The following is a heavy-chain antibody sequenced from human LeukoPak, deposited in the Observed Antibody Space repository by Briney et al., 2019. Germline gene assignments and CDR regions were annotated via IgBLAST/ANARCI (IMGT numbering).Heavy chain of an antibody. Sequence: SETLSLTCTVSGGSISSYYWSWIRQPPGKGLEWVGNTYYSGSTNYNPSLKSRVTISVDTSKNQFSLKLSSVTAADTAVYYCARGGYSYGPRHFDYWGQGTLVTVSS. V-gene: IGHV4-59*01. CDR1: GGSISSYY. CDR3: ARGGYSYGPRHFDY. CDR2: TYYSGST. D-gene: IGHD5-18*01. J-gene: IGHJ4*02.